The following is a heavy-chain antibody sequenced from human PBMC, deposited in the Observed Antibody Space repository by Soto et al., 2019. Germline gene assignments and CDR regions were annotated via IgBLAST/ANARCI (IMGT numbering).Heavy chain of an antibody. CDR2: IYWDDDK. CDR3: VHLLTGGRFDS. J-gene: IGHJ4*02. CDR1: GFSLSSSGVG. D-gene: IGHD3-16*01. V-gene: IGHV2-5*02. Sequence: QITLKESGPSLVKPTETLTLTCTFSGFSLSSSGVGVAWIRQPPGKPLEWLALIYWDDDKYTSPSLKSRLTITKDTSKNQVVLLMTNMDPVDTATYFWVHLLTGGRFDSWGQGTLVTVSS.